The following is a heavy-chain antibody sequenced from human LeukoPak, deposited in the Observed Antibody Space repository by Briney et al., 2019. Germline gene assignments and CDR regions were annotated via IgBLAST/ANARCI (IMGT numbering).Heavy chain of an antibody. CDR3: ARPYCSSSSCYDVYYYYYMDV. Sequence: PGRSLRLSWAASGFSFSTYAMHWVRQASGKGLEWVAVISHDGNNRYYADSVKGRFTVSRDNSKNTLHLQMYSLRAEDTAVYYCARPYCSSSSCYDVYYYYYMDVWGKGTTVTV. V-gene: IGHV3-30*04. CDR2: ISHDGNNR. D-gene: IGHD2-2*01. CDR1: GFSFSTYA. J-gene: IGHJ6*03.